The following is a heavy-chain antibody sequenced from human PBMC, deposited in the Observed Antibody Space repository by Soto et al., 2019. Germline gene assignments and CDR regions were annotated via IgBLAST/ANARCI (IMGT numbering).Heavy chain of an antibody. CDR1: GFSFSSYA. Sequence: GFLRLSCAASGFSFSSYAMSWVRQAPGKGLEWVSGISDSGGSTYYADSVKGRFTISRDNSKNTLYLQMNRLSAEDTAVYYCAKQGYLEQWLVRGYFDYWGQGTLVTVSS. CDR3: AKQGYLEQWLVRGYFDY. D-gene: IGHD6-19*01. J-gene: IGHJ4*02. CDR2: ISDSGGST. V-gene: IGHV3-23*01.